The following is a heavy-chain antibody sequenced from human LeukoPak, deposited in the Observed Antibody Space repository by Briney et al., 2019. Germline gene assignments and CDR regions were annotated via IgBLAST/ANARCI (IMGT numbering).Heavy chain of an antibody. CDR3: TTEVSLDKEA. CDR1: GFTFRNAW. V-gene: IGHV3-15*01. J-gene: IGHJ4*02. Sequence: GGSLRLSCAASGFTFRNAWMSWVRKAPGKGRDWVGRIKSKTDGGTTDYAAPVKGRFTISRDDSKNTLYLQMNSLKTEDTAVYYCTTEVSLDKEAWGQGTLVTVSS. CDR2: IKSKTDGGTT. D-gene: IGHD3-22*01.